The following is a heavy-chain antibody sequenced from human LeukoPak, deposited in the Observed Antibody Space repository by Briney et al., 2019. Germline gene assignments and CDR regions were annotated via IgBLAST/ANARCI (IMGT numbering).Heavy chain of an antibody. J-gene: IGHJ4*02. V-gene: IGHV1-69*01. D-gene: IGHD4-23*01. CDR3: ATAKTTVVTPVDY. CDR2: IIPIFGTA. CDR1: GGTFSSYA. Sequence: SVKVSCKASGGTFSSYAISWVRQAPGQGLEWMGGIIPIFGTANYAQKFQGRITITADESTSTAYMELSSLRSEDTAVYYCATAKTTVVTPVDYWGQGTLVTVSS.